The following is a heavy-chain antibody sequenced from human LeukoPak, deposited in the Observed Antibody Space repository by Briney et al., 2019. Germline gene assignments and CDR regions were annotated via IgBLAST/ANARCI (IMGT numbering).Heavy chain of an antibody. CDR3: AKENHIAVAGSGVDY. J-gene: IGHJ4*02. Sequence: GGSLRLSCAASGFTFSSYAISWVRQAPGKGLEWVSAISGSGGSTYYADSVKGRFTISRDNSKNTLYLQMNSLRAEDTAVYYCAKENHIAVAGSGVDYWGQGTLVTVSS. V-gene: IGHV3-23*01. CDR1: GFTFSSYA. D-gene: IGHD6-19*01. CDR2: ISGSGGST.